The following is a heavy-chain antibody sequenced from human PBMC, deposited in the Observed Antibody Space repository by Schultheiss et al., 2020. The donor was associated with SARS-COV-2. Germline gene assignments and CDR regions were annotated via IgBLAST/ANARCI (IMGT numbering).Heavy chain of an antibody. CDR3: ASFPIAAAIPLPNYGMDV. D-gene: IGHD6-13*01. J-gene: IGHJ6*02. Sequence: GGSLRLSCAASGFTFSSYGMHWVRQAPGKGLEWVAVIWYDGSNKYYADSVKGRFTISRDNSKNTLYLQMNSLRAEDTAVYYCASFPIAAAIPLPNYGMDVWGQGTTVTVSS. V-gene: IGHV3-30*19. CDR1: GFTFSSYG. CDR2: IWYDGSNK.